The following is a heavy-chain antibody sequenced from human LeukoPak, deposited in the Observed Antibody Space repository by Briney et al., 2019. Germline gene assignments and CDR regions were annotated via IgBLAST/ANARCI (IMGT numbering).Heavy chain of an antibody. CDR1: GFAFGSEA. CDR3: ARDSAGFDH. CDR2: ISPGGGTT. Sequence: GGSLRLSCAVSGFAFGSEAMSWVRQSPARGLEWVASISPGGGTTYYADSVKGRFTISRDNAKNSLYLQMNSLRAEDTAVYYCARDSAGFDHWGQGTLVTVSS. D-gene: IGHD6-19*01. J-gene: IGHJ5*02. V-gene: IGHV3-23*01.